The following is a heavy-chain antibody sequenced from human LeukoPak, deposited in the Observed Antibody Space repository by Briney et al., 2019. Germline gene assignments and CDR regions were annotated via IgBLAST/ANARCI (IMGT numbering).Heavy chain of an antibody. D-gene: IGHD1-26*01. CDR3: AKDPNSGSYLDY. Sequence: GGSLRLSCAASGFTFSSYAMSWVRQAPGKGLEWVSAISGSGGSTNYADSVKGRFTISRDNSKNTLYLQVNSLRAEDTAVYYRAKDPNSGSYLDYWGQGTLVTVSS. CDR2: ISGSGGST. J-gene: IGHJ4*02. CDR1: GFTFSSYA. V-gene: IGHV3-23*01.